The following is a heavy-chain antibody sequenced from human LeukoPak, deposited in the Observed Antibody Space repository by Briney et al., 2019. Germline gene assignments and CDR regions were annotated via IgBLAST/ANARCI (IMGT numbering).Heavy chain of an antibody. CDR1: GFTFSSYA. CDR3: ATGGPHFYGSGTYYNLKSGGY. CDR2: ISGSGGST. Sequence: PGGSLRLSCAASGFTFSSYAMSWVRQAPGKGLEWVSAISGSGGSTYYADSVKGRFTISRDNAKKYLYLQMNSVRAEDTAVYHCATGGPHFYGSGTYYNLKSGGYWGQGILVTVSA. J-gene: IGHJ4*02. V-gene: IGHV3-23*01. D-gene: IGHD3-10*01.